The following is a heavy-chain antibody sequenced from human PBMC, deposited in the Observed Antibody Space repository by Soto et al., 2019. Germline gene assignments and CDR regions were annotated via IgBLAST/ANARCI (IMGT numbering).Heavy chain of an antibody. CDR1: GFTFTSYS. D-gene: IGHD2-21*01. Sequence: GGSLRLSCAASGFTFTSYSMNWVRQAPGKGLEWVSYIRGTTHYADSVKGRFTISRDNARSSLYLQMNSLRADVTAVYYCARDDSFAFDIWGQGTMVTVSS. V-gene: IGHV3-48*01. CDR2: IRGTT. CDR3: ARDDSFAFDI. J-gene: IGHJ3*02.